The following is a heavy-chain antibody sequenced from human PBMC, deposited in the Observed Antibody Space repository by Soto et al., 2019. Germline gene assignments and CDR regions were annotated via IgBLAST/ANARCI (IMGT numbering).Heavy chain of an antibody. Sequence: SETLSLTCTVSGCSISNFYWSWIRQPPGKGLEWIGYVYYTGSTSYNPSLKRRVTFSADSSRGQFSLRLNSVTAADTAVYYCARTVLGPDLLADSFVDYYYYMNVWGQGTTVTVSS. D-gene: IGHD3-9*01. CDR1: GCSISNFY. V-gene: IGHV4-59*08. CDR3: ARTVLGPDLLADSFVDYYYYMNV. CDR2: VYYTGST. J-gene: IGHJ6*03.